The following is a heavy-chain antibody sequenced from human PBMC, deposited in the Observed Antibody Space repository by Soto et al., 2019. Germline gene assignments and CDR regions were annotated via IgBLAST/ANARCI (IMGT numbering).Heavy chain of an antibody. D-gene: IGHD6-13*01. CDR1: GYTFTSHG. CDR2: ISAYNGKT. V-gene: IGHV1-18*04. CDR3: ARAGADSSSCPSGY. J-gene: IGHJ4*02. Sequence: QVQLVQSGAEVKKPGASVKVSCKASGYTFTSHGISWVRQAPGQGLEWMGWISAYNGKTDYAQNLQGRVTVTTDTSTSTAYVELRRLRAADTAVHYCARAGADSSSCPSGYWGQGTLFTVSS.